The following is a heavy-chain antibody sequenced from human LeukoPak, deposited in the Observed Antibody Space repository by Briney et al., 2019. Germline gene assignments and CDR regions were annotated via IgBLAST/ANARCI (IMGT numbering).Heavy chain of an antibody. CDR2: IWYDGSNK. CDR1: GFTFSSYG. Sequence: PGGSLRLSCAASGFTFSSYGMHWVRQAPGKGLEWVAVIWYDGSNKYYGDSVKGRFTISRDNSKNTLYLQMNSLRAEDTAVYYCAKGGNDYYYYGMDVWGQGTTVTVSS. D-gene: IGHD3-10*01. J-gene: IGHJ6*02. CDR3: AKGGNDYYYYGMDV. V-gene: IGHV3-30*02.